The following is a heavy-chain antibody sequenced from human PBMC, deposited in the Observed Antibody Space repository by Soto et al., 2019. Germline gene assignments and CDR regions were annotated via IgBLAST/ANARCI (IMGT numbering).Heavy chain of an antibody. CDR3: AMVDVYVTPSPQDV. V-gene: IGHV1-18*01. CDR1: GYTFTRYG. CDR2: INTYNGNT. Sequence: QVQLVQSGAEVKNPGASVKVSCKASGYTFTRYGIGWARQAPGQGLEWMGWINTYNGNTNYAQNVQGRGTLTTDTSTSTASMELRSLRSNDTAIYYCAMVDVYVTPSPQDVWGQGTTVIVSS. J-gene: IGHJ6*02. D-gene: IGHD3-16*01.